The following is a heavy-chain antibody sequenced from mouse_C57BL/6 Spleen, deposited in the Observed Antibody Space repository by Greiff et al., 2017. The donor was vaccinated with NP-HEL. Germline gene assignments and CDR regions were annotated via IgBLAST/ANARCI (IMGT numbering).Heavy chain of an antibody. CDR2: INPYNGGT. CDR3: ARLGGNPRAWFAY. Sequence: VQLQQSGPVLVKPGASVKMSCKASGYTFTDYYMNWVKQSHGKSLEWIGVINPYNGGTSYNQKFKGKATLTVDKSSSTAYMELNSLTSEDSAVYYCARLGGNPRAWFAYWGQGTLVTVSA. D-gene: IGHD1-1*02. J-gene: IGHJ3*01. CDR1: GYTFTDYY. V-gene: IGHV1-19*01.